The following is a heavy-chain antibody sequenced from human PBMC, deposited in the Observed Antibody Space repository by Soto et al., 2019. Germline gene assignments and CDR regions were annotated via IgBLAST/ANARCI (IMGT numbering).Heavy chain of an antibody. CDR1: GFTFSSYA. Sequence: GGFLRLSCAASGFTFSSYAMSWVRQAPGKGLEWVSAISGSGGSTYYADSVKGRFTISRDNSKNTLYLQMNSLRAEDTAVYYCAKVLSSGPKISPGPVVAVYFDAFDIWGQGTMVTVSS. CDR3: AKVLSSGPKISPGPVVAVYFDAFDI. D-gene: IGHD2-15*01. V-gene: IGHV3-23*01. J-gene: IGHJ3*02. CDR2: ISGSGGST.